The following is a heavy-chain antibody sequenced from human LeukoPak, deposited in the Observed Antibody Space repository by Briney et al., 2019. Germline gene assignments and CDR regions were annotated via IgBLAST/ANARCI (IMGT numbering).Heavy chain of an antibody. J-gene: IGHJ4*02. CDR2: INPSGGST. CDR1: GYTFNNHY. Sequence: ASVKVSCKAPGYTFNNHYMYWVRQAPGQGLEWMGVINPSGGSTSYAQKFQGRVTMTRDMSTRTVYMEVNSLRSEDTAVYYCARQGTYSSAIGMGYWGQGTLVTVSS. V-gene: IGHV1-46*02. CDR3: ARQGTYSSAIGMGY. D-gene: IGHD6-19*01.